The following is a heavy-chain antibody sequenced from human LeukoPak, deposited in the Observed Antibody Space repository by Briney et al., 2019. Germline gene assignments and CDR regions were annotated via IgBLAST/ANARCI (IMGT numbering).Heavy chain of an antibody. V-gene: IGHV3-21*01. J-gene: IGHJ4*02. D-gene: IGHD3-22*01. CDR2: ISSSSSYI. CDR1: GFTFSSYS. CDR3: ARDYYDSSGYPTHFDY. Sequence: GGSLRLSCAASGFTFSSYSMNWVRQAPGKGLEWVSSISSSSSYIYYADSVKGRFTISRDNAKNSPYLQMNSLRAEDTAVYYCARDYYDSSGYPTHFDYWGQGTLVTVSS.